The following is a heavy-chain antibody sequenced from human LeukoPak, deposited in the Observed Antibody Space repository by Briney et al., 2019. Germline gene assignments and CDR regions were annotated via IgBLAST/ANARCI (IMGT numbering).Heavy chain of an antibody. CDR1: GVTFSSYA. CDR3: ASRSYVTLAFDI. V-gene: IGHV3-23*01. D-gene: IGHD3-16*01. Sequence: GGSLRLSCAASGVTFSSYAMSWVRQAPGKGLEWVSVISGSGASTYYADSVKGRFTISRDNSKNTLYLQMNSLRAEDTAVYYCASRSYVTLAFDIWGQGTMVTVSS. CDR2: ISGSGAST. J-gene: IGHJ3*02.